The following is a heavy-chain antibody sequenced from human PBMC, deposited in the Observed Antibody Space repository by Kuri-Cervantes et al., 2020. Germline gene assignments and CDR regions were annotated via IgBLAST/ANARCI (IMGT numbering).Heavy chain of an antibody. CDR1: GGSISSSSYY. J-gene: IGHJ5*02. D-gene: IGHD1-26*01. Sequence: SETLSLTCTVSGGSISSSSYYWGWIRQAPGKGLEWIGSMYYSGRTYYNPSLKSRVTISVDTSKNHFSVKLSSVTAADTAVYYCAVKVGADNNWFDPWGQGTLVTVSS. CDR2: MYYSGRT. V-gene: IGHV4-39*02. CDR3: AVKVGADNNWFDP.